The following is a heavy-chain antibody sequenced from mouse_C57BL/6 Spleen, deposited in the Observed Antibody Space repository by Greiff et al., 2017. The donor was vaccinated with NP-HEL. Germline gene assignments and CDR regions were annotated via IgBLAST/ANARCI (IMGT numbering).Heavy chain of an antibody. V-gene: IGHV1-82*01. CDR1: GYAFSSSW. Sequence: VQLQQSGPELVKPGASVKISCKAPGYAFSSSWLNWVTQRPGKGLEWIGRIYPGDGDTNYHRKFKGKPTLTADKSSSTAYMQLSSLTADDSAVYFWAREAPTVVAHVDYWGEGTSLTGSS. CDR2: IYPGDGDT. J-gene: IGHJ2*02. CDR3: AREAPTVVAHVDY. D-gene: IGHD1-1*01.